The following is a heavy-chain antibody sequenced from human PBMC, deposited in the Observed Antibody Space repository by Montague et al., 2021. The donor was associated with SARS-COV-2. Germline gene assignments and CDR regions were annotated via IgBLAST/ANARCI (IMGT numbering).Heavy chain of an antibody. CDR1: GYSFTTYW. CDR3: ATPDY. CDR2: IDPSDSNT. Sequence: QSVAEVKKPGESLRISCKGSGYSFTTYWINWVRQMPGKGLEWRGKIDPSDSNTYYSPSFQGHVTISVDKSISTAYLQWSSLKASDTAMFYCATPDYWGQGTLVTVSS. J-gene: IGHJ4*02. V-gene: IGHV5-10-1*01.